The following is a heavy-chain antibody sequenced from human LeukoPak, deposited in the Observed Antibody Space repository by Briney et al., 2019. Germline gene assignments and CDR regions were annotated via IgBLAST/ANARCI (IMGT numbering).Heavy chain of an antibody. V-gene: IGHV5-51*01. CDR3: ARQEYCSGGSCYTWFDP. CDR1: GYSINNYW. CDR2: IYPADSDI. D-gene: IGHD2-15*01. Sequence: GDSLKISCKGSGYSINNYWLDWVRPMPGKGLEGRGIIYPADSDIRYSPSFQGQVTISADKSISTVYLQWSSLKASDTAMYYCARQEYCSGGSCYTWFDPWGQGTLVTVSS. J-gene: IGHJ5*02.